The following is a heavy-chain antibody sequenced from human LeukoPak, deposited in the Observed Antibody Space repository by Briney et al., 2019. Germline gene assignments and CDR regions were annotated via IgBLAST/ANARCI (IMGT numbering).Heavy chain of an antibody. CDR1: GGSISGYY. D-gene: IGHD2-21*01. V-gene: IGHV4-59*01. CDR3: ARGDVVFDP. J-gene: IGHJ5*02. CDR2: IYYSGNT. Sequence: SETLSLTCTVSGGSISGYYWSWIRQPPGKGLEWIGYIYYSGNTNYNPSLKSQISISVDTSKNQFSLKLSSVTAADTAVYYCARGDVVFDPWGQGTLVTVSS.